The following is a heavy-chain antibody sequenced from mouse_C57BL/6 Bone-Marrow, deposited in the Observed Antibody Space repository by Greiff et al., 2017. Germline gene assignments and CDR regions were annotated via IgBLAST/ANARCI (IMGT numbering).Heavy chain of an antibody. CDR2: INPYNGGT. CDR3: AREELWYYGSSHYFDY. J-gene: IGHJ2*01. CDR1: GYTFTDYY. Sequence: EVQLQESGPVLVKPGASVKMSCKASGYTFTDYYMNWVKQSHGKSLEWIGVINPYNGGTSYNQKFKGKATLTVDKSSSTAYMELNSLTSEDSAVYYCAREELWYYGSSHYFDYWGQGTTLTVSS. V-gene: IGHV1-19*01. D-gene: IGHD1-1*01.